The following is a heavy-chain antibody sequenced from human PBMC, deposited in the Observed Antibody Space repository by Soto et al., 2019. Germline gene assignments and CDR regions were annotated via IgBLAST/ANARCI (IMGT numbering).Heavy chain of an antibody. CDR1: GFTFSGYT. CDR3: ARPFFSRGYGGYGSFRPSFYFES. CDR2: SSFDGTIK. Sequence: QVQVMGSGGGVVQPGRSLTLSCAVSGFTFSGYTLHWVRQAPGKGLEWVAVSSFDGTIKDFADSVKGRFTISRDISKSTMFLQMNGLRPEATAIYFCARPFFSRGYGGYGSFRPSFYFESWHQGTQVTVSS. J-gene: IGHJ4*02. D-gene: IGHD5-12*01. V-gene: IGHV3-30-3*01.